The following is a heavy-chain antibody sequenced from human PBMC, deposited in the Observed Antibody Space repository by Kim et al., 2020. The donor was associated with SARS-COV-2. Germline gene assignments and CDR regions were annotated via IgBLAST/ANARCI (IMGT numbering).Heavy chain of an antibody. D-gene: IGHD2-8*01. CDR2: IYYSGST. J-gene: IGHJ6*02. CDR1: GGSISSSSYY. V-gene: IGHV4-39*07. Sequence: SETLSLTCTVSGGSISSSSYYWGWIRQPPGKGLEWIGSIYYSGSTYYNPSLKSRVTISVDTSKNQFSLKLSSVTAADTAVYYCARVGSFFSANGLLTIWGQGTTVTVSS. CDR3: ARVGSFFSANGLLTI.